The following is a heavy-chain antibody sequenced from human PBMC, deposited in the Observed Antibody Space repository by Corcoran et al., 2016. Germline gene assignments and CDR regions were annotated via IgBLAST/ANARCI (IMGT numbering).Heavy chain of an antibody. CDR3: ARRDIVGATSDAFDI. CDR1: GYSFTSYW. J-gene: IGHJ3*02. Sequence: EVQLVQSGAEVKKPGESLRISCKGSGYSFTSYWISWVRQMPGKGLEWMGRIDPSDSYTNYSPSFQGHVTISADKSISTAYLQWGSLKASDTAMYYCARRDIVGATSDAFDIWGQGTMVTVSS. CDR2: IDPSDSYT. V-gene: IGHV5-10-1*03. D-gene: IGHD1-26*01.